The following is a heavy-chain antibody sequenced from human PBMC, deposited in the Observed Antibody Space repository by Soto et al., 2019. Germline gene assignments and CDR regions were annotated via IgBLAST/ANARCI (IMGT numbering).Heavy chain of an antibody. V-gene: IGHV3-23*01. J-gene: IGHJ4*02. D-gene: IGHD6-19*01. Sequence: GGSMRLSCAASGFTFSNYAMSWVRKDKGKGLEWVSAISGNGGITYYADSVKGRFTISRDNSKNTLYLQMNSLRAEDTAVYYCAIPSGLTVTGPDYWGQATLVTVSS. CDR3: AIPSGLTVTGPDY. CDR1: GFTFSNYA. CDR2: ISGNGGIT.